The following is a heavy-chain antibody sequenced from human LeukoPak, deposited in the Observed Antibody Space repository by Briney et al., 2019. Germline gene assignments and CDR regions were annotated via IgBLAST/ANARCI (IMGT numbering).Heavy chain of an antibody. D-gene: IGHD2-15*01. Sequence: GGSLRLSCAASGFTLSSSGIHWVRQAPGKGLEWLAAISNDGINKYYADSVKGRFTISRDNSKNTLYLQMNSLRAEDTAVYYCARDVVVVAAPRGLGYWGQGTLVTVSS. CDR2: ISNDGINK. CDR3: ARDVVVVAAPRGLGY. V-gene: IGHV3-30*03. CDR1: GFTLSSSG. J-gene: IGHJ4*02.